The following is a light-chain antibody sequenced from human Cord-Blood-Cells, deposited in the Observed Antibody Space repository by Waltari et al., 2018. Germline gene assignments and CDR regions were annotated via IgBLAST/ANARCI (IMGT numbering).Light chain of an antibody. CDR1: QSISSW. Sequence: DIQMTQSPPTLSASVGDRVTITCRASQSISSWLAWYQQKPGKAPKLLIYDASSLESGVPSRLSGSGSGTEFTLTISSLQPDDFATYYCQQYNSYLYTFGQGTKLEIK. J-gene: IGKJ2*01. V-gene: IGKV1-5*01. CDR2: DAS. CDR3: QQYNSYLYT.